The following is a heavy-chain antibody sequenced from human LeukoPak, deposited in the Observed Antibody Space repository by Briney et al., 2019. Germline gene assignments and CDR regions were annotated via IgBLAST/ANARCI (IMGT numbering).Heavy chain of an antibody. V-gene: IGHV3-7*05. D-gene: IGHD4-17*01. Sequence: AGSLRLSCAASGFTFSTYWMSWVRQAPGKGLDWVANIKQDGSAKYHVDSVKGRFTISRDNAKKSLYLQMNSLRVEDTAVYYCARVGPFGSDYFLDYWGQGTLVTVSS. CDR2: IKQDGSAK. CDR3: ARVGPFGSDYFLDY. CDR1: GFTFSTYW. J-gene: IGHJ4*02.